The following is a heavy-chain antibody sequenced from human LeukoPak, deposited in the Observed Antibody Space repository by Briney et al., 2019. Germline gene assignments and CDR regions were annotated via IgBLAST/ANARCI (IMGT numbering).Heavy chain of an antibody. J-gene: IGHJ4*02. D-gene: IGHD3-22*01. V-gene: IGHV4-31*03. CDR3: AGGPAEVVQDY. Sequence: SETLSLTCTVSGGSISSGGYYWSWIRQHPGKGLEWIGYIYYSGSTYYNPSLKSRVTISVDTPKSQFSLKLSSVTAADTAVYYCAGGPAEVVQDYWGQGTLVTVSS. CDR1: GGSISSGGYY. CDR2: IYYSGST.